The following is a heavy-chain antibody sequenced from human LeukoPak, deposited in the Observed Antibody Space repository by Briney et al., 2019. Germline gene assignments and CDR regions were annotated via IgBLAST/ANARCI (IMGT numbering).Heavy chain of an antibody. V-gene: IGHV3-7*01. CDR3: AREGRKSFSMTY. J-gene: IGHJ4*02. CDR1: GFTFTDYW. D-gene: IGHD2/OR15-2a*01. Sequence: GGSLRLSCEVSGFTFTDYWMSWVRQAPGKGLESVANIKQDGSEKYYVDSVKGRFTISRDNAKNSLYLQLNSLRAEDTAVYYCAREGRKSFSMTYWGQGTLVTVSS. CDR2: IKQDGSEK.